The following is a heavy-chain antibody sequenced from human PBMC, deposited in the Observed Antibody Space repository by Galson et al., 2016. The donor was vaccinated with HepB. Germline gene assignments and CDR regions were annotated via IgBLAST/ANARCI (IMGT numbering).Heavy chain of an antibody. CDR3: VTRGGENN. J-gene: IGHJ4*02. CDR2: IKSKTAVGTT. CDR1: GFNFADAW. V-gene: IGHV3-15*01. D-gene: IGHD2-21*01. Sequence: SLRLSCAASGFNFADAWMNWVRQAPGKGLEWVGRIKSKTAVGTTDYAAPVKGRFTISRDDLKNTLYLQMNSLKIEDTAMYYCVTRGGENNWGPGTLVTVSS.